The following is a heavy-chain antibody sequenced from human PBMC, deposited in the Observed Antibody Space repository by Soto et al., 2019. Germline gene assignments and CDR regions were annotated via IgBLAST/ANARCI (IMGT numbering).Heavy chain of an antibody. J-gene: IGHJ6*02. Sequence: SETLSLTCTVSGGSVSSGSYYWSWIRQPPGKGLEWIGYIYYSGSTNYNPSLKSRVTISVDTSKNQFSLKLSSVTAADTAVYYCARAGYCSGGSCYYGMDVWGQGTTVTVSS. CDR2: IYYSGST. V-gene: IGHV4-61*01. D-gene: IGHD2-15*01. CDR1: GGSVSSGSYY. CDR3: ARAGYCSGGSCYYGMDV.